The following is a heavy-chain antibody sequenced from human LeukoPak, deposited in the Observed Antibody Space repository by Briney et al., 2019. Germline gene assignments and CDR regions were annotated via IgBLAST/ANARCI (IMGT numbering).Heavy chain of an antibody. D-gene: IGHD6-19*01. CDR1: GGTFSSYA. V-gene: IGHV1-69*13. J-gene: IGHJ4*02. CDR3: ARGIAVAGTYHD. Sequence: SVKVSCKASGGTFSSYAISWVRQAPGQGLEWMGGIIPIFGTANYAQKFQGRVTITADESTSTAYMELSSLRSEGTAVYYCARGIAVAGTYHDWGQGTLVTVSS. CDR2: IIPIFGTA.